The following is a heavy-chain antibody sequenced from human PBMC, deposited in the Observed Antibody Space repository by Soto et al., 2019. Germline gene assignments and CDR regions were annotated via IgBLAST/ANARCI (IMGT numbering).Heavy chain of an antibody. CDR3: ATYDFWSDYRRQVGMDV. CDR2: IYSGGST. V-gene: IGHV3-66*01. J-gene: IGHJ6*02. D-gene: IGHD3-3*01. CDR1: GFTVSSNY. Sequence: GGSLRLSCAASGFTVSSNYMSWVLQAPGKGLEWVSVIYSGGSTYYADSVKGKFTISRDNSKNTLYLQMNSLRAEDTAVYYCATYDFWSDYRRQVGMDVWGQGTTVTVSS.